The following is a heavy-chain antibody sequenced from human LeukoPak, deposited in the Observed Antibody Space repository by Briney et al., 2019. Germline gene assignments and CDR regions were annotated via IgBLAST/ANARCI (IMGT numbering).Heavy chain of an antibody. Sequence: GRSLRLSCAASGFTFSTYAIPWVRQAPGKGLEWVAVISSDGSNQYYADSVRGRFTISRDNSKNTLYLEMNSLRAEDTAVYYCARGLVLRYFDWLLSDLDYWGQGTLVTVSS. CDR1: GFTFSTYA. CDR3: ARGLVLRYFDWLLSDLDY. J-gene: IGHJ4*02. D-gene: IGHD3-9*01. CDR2: ISSDGSNQ. V-gene: IGHV3-30-3*01.